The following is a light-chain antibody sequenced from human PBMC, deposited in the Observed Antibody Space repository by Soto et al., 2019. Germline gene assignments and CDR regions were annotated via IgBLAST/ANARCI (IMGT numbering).Light chain of an antibody. CDR3: QQANSFLPLT. CDR2: AAS. J-gene: IGKJ4*01. V-gene: IGKV1-9*01. CDR1: QGLSSY. Sequence: IHLTQSSSSQSASVVHRDTITCRASQGLSSYIAWYQQKPGKAPKLLIYAASSLQSGVPSRFSGSGSGTDFTLTISSLQPEDFATYYCQQANSFLPLTFGGGTKVDI.